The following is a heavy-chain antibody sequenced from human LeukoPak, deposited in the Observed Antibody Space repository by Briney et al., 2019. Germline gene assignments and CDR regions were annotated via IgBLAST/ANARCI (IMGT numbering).Heavy chain of an antibody. Sequence: GGSLRLSCAASGFTFSSYAMHWVRQAPGKGLEWVAVISYDGSNKYYADSVKGRFTISRDNSKNTLYLQMNSLRAEDTAVYYCARDSERDQYYYGPGSYYNFWGQGSLVTVSS. J-gene: IGHJ4*02. CDR2: ISYDGSNK. V-gene: IGHV3-30*04. CDR3: ARDSERDQYYYGPGSYYNF. D-gene: IGHD3-10*01. CDR1: GFTFSSYA.